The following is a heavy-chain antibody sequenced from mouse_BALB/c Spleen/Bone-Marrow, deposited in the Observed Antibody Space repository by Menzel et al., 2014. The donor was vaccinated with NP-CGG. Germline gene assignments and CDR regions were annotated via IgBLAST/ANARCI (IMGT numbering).Heavy chain of an antibody. CDR1: DFNIKDAY. CDR2: IDPANVNT. V-gene: IGHV14-3*02. CDR3: AGYYYGRSSFAY. Sequence: EVQLQQSGAELVKPGASVKLSCTASDFNIKDAYMHWVKQRPEQGLEWIGRIDPANVNTKYDTKFQGKATITADTSPNTAFLLLSSLTSEDTAVYYCAGYYYGRSSFAYWGQGTLVTVSA. D-gene: IGHD1-1*01. J-gene: IGHJ3*01.